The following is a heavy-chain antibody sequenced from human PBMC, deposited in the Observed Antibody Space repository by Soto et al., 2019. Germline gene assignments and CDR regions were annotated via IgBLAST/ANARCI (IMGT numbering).Heavy chain of an antibody. CDR2: INAGNGNT. CDR1: GYTFTSYA. CDR3: ARSFGVVTEFDY. J-gene: IGHJ4*02. D-gene: IGHD3-3*01. Sequence: ASVKVSFKASGYTFTSYAMHWVRQAPGQRLEWMGWINAGNGNTKYSQKFQGRVTITRDTSASTAYMELSSLRSEDTAVYDCARSFGVVTEFDYWGQGTLVTVSS. V-gene: IGHV1-3*01.